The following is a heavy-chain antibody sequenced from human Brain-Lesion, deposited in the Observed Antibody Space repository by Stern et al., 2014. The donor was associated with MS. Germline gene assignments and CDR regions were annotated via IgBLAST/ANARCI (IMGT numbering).Heavy chain of an antibody. CDR2: INPKSSGT. CDR1: GYTFTGYY. Sequence: VQLEESGAEVKKPGASLKVSCTASGYTFTGYYMHWVRQAPGQGLEWMGWINPKSSGTTYAQNVQGWVTMTRDTSINTAYMELSRLRSDDTAVYDCATYYYDATGYNDFWGQGTLVTVSS. CDR3: ATYYYDATGYNDF. V-gene: IGHV1-2*04. D-gene: IGHD3-22*01. J-gene: IGHJ4*02.